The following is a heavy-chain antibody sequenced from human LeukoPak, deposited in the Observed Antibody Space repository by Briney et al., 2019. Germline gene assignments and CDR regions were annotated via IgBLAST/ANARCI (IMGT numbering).Heavy chain of an antibody. Sequence: ASVKVSCKASGYTFTSYDINWVRQATGQGLEWMGWMNPNSGNTGYAQKFQGRVTITRNTSISTAYMELSSLRSEDTAVYYCARGRVSSGGYAHWGGEPLVTVAS. CDR1: GYTFTSYD. CDR2: MNPNSGNT. J-gene: IGHJ5*02. V-gene: IGHV1-8*03. CDR3: ARGRVSSGGYAH. D-gene: IGHD6-19*01.